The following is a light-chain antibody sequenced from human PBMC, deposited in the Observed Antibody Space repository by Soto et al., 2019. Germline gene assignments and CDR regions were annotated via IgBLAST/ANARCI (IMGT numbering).Light chain of an antibody. CDR1: QTISGW. CDR2: AAS. V-gene: IGKV1-12*01. Sequence: IEMTQSPSTLSASVGDRVAITCRASQTISGWLAWYQQKPGKAPKLLIHAASSLQSGVPSRFSGSGSGTDFTLTISSLQPEDFATYYCQQANSFPITFGQGTRLEIK. J-gene: IGKJ5*01. CDR3: QQANSFPIT.